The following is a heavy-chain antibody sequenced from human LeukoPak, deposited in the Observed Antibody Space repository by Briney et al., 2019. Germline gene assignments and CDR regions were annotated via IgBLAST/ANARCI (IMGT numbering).Heavy chain of an antibody. D-gene: IGHD3-10*01. Sequence: GGSRRLSCAAPGFTFITYWMHWFRQPPGKGLVWVSRINSDGSSTSYADSVKGRFTISRDNAKNTLYLQMNSLRAEDTAVYYCARDLWFGEKRGQGTLVTVSS. J-gene: IGHJ4*02. CDR1: GFTFITYW. CDR3: ARDLWFGEK. V-gene: IGHV3-74*01. CDR2: INSDGSST.